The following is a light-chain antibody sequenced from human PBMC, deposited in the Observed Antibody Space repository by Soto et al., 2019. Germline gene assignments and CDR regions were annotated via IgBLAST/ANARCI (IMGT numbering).Light chain of an antibody. CDR3: QQYNSYSRT. J-gene: IGKJ1*01. Sequence: DIQMTQSPSTLSASVGDRVTFACRASQSIVDWLAWYQQKPGKAPKLLIYKASNLESGVPSRFGGSGSGSEFTLTISNLQPDDFATYYCQQYNSYSRTFAQGTKVDIK. V-gene: IGKV1-5*03. CDR1: QSIVDW. CDR2: KAS.